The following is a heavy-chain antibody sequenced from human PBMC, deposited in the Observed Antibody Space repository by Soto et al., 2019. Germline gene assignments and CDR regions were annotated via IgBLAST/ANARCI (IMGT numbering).Heavy chain of an antibody. CDR1: GFDFSNSW. J-gene: IGHJ6*02. CDR3: ARDKSYALAV. V-gene: IGHV3-74*03. Sequence: PGGSLRLSCAASGFDFSNSWMHWVRQVPGKGLVLVSHINSDGSSTTYADSVKGRFTISRDNARTTVYLQLDSLRVEDTAVYYCARDKSYALAVWGQGTTVTVSS. CDR2: INSDGSST. D-gene: IGHD4-17*01.